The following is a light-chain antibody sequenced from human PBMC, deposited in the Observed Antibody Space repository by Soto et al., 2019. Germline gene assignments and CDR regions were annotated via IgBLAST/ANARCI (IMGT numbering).Light chain of an antibody. CDR2: EVS. CDR3: SSRATNAGGDNWV. Sequence: QSALTQPPSASGSPGQSVTISCTGTSSDVGGYNYVSWYQQHPGKAPKLMISEVSKRASGVPDRFSGSKSGNTASLTVSGLQAEDEADYYCSSRATNAGGDNWVFGGGTKLTVL. J-gene: IGLJ3*02. CDR1: SSDVGGYNY. V-gene: IGLV2-8*01.